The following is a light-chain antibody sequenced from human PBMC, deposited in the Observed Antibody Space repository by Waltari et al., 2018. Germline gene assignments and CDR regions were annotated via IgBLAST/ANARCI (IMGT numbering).Light chain of an antibody. CDR3: QQSANSPFT. J-gene: IGKJ5*01. Sequence: DIVLTQSPGTLSFSPGERATLSCRASQSVGSRYLAWYQQKPGQAPRLVIFAVSTRATGIPDRFSGSWSGTDFSLTISRLEPEDFAVYYCQQSANSPFTFGQGTRLDI. CDR1: QSVGSRY. CDR2: AVS. V-gene: IGKV3-20*01.